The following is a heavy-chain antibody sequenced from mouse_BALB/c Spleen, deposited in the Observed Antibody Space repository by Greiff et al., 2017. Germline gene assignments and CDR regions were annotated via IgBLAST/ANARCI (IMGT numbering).Heavy chain of an antibody. CDR3: AREYGSGYALDY. J-gene: IGHJ4*01. V-gene: IGHV7-3*02. CDR2: IRNKANGYTT. CDR1: GFTFTDYY. D-gene: IGHD1-1*01. Sequence: EVHLVESGGGLVQPGGSLRLSCATSGFTFTDYYMSWVRQPPGKALEWLGFIRNKANGYTTEYSASVKGRFTISRDNSQSILYLQMNTLRAEDSATYYCAREYGSGYALDYWGQGTSVTVSS.